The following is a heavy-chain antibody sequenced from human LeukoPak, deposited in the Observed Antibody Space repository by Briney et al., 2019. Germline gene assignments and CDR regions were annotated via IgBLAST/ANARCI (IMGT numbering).Heavy chain of an antibody. D-gene: IGHD5-24*01. V-gene: IGHV3-21*01. Sequence: GGSLRLSCAASGFTFSLFTMHWVRQAPGKGLEWVPSITATSTYIYYADSVKGRFTISRDNAKNSLSLQMNTLTAEDTAVYYCASRWLLPDAFDIWGQGTMVTVSS. CDR1: GFTFSLFT. J-gene: IGHJ3*02. CDR3: ASRWLLPDAFDI. CDR2: ITATSTYI.